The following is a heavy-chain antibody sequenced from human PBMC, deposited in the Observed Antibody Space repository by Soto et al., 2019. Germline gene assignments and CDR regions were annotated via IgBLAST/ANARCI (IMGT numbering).Heavy chain of an antibody. V-gene: IGHV3-74*01. D-gene: IGHD6-13*01. CDR2: INSDGSST. CDR3: SFKHSSSWAYYYYYMDV. CDR1: GFTVSSKY. Sequence: GGSLRLSCAASGFTVSSKYMTWVRQAPGKGQVWVSRINSDGSSTNYAESVKGRFTISRDDAKNTLYLQMNSLRAEDTAFYYCSFKHSSSWAYYYYYMDVWGKGTTVTVSS. J-gene: IGHJ6*03.